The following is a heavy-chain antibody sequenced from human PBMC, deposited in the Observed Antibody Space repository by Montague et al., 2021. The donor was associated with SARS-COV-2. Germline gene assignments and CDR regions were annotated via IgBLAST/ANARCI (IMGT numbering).Heavy chain of an antibody. CDR3: ASLNYYDSSGYYSGGTPDEYFQH. V-gene: IGHV3-48*03. D-gene: IGHD3-22*01. J-gene: IGHJ1*01. Sequence: SLRLSCAASGFTFSSYEMNWVRQAPGKGLEWVSYISSSGSTIYYADSVRGRFTISRDNAKNSLYLQMNSLRAEDTAVYYCASLNYYDSSGYYSGGTPDEYFQHWGQSTLVTVSS. CDR1: GFTFSSYE. CDR2: ISSSGSTI.